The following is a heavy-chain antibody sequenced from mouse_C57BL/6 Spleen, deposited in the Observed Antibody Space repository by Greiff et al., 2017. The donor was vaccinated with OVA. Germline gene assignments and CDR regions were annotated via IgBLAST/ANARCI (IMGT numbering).Heavy chain of an antibody. CDR3: ARTIYDGYYYAMDY. CDR2: INPSTGGT. J-gene: IGHJ4*01. CDR1: GYSFTGYY. V-gene: IGHV1-42*01. D-gene: IGHD2-3*01. Sequence: VQLKESGPELVKPGASVKISCKASGYSFTGYYMNWVKQSPEKSLEWIGEINPSTGGTTYNQKSKAKATLTVDKSSSTAYMQLKSLTSEDSAVYYCARTIYDGYYYAMDYWGQGTSVTVSS.